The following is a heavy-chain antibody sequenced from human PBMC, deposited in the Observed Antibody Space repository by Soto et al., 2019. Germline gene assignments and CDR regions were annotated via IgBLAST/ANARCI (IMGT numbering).Heavy chain of an antibody. CDR3: APAVHTRAACSYCYGRRV. CDR2: IYYSGST. Sequence: PSETLSLTCTVSGGSISSGGYYWIWIRQDPGKGLEWIGDIYYSGSTYYNPSLKSRVTISVDTSKSQFSLNLSSVTAADTPVSSSAPAVHTRAACSYCYGRRVWG. J-gene: IGHJ6*03. CDR1: GGSISSGGYY. D-gene: IGHD5-18*01. V-gene: IGHV4-31*03.